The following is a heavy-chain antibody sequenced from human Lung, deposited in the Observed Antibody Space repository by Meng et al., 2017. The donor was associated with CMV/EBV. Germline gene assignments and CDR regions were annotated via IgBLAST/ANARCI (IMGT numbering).Heavy chain of an antibody. D-gene: IGHD1-26*01. J-gene: IGHJ4*02. CDR3: ARGKQDAWELLAY. CDR1: GVSISSNIR. CDR2: IDDSGST. Sequence: VDLPVWAPALVKTSGTLSLTCGVSGVSISSNIRWTWVRQPPGKGLEWIGDIDDSGSTNYNPSLNSRISISLDKSKNHFSLKVNSVTAADTAVYYCARGKQDAWELLAYWGQGALVTVSS. V-gene: IGHV4-4*02.